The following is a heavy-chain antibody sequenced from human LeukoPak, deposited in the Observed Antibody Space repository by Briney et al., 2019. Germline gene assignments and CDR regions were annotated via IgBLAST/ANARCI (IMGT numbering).Heavy chain of an antibody. D-gene: IGHD2-15*01. CDR1: GYTFTGYY. V-gene: IGHV1-2*02. Sequence: ASVKVSCKASGYTFTGYYMHWVRQAPGQGLEWMGWINPNSGGTNYAQKFQGRVTMTRDTSISTAYMELSRLRSDDTAVYYCARDVGYCSGGSCYGQDAFDIWGQGTMVTVSS. J-gene: IGHJ3*02. CDR2: INPNSGGT. CDR3: ARDVGYCSGGSCYGQDAFDI.